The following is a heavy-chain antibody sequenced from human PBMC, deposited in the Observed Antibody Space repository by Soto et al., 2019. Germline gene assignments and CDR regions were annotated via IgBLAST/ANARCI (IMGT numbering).Heavy chain of an antibody. CDR3: ARGGLTTVPPLT. V-gene: IGHV4-34*01. CDR2: INRSGST. Sequence: QMQLQQWGAGLLKPSETLSLTCAVYGGSFSCYYYYWIRQPPGKGLEWIGEINRSGSTNYNPSLKSRVTISVDTSKNQFSLTLSSVTAADTAIYYCARGGLTTVPPLTWGQGTLVTVSS. J-gene: IGHJ4*02. CDR1: GGSFSCYY. D-gene: IGHD4-17*01.